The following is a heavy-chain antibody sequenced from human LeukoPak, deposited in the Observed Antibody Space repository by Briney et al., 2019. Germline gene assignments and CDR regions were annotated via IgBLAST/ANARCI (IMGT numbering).Heavy chain of an antibody. V-gene: IGHV5-51*01. J-gene: IGHJ4*02. CDR3: ARQYCRGGSCYDY. D-gene: IGHD2-15*01. CDR2: IYPGDSDT. CDR1: GYSFTNNW. Sequence: GESLKISCKGSGYSFTNNWIGWVRQMPGKGLEWMGIIYPGDSDTRYSPSFQGQVTISADKSISTAYLQWSSLKAPDTAMYYCARQYCRGGSCYDYWGQGTLVTVSS.